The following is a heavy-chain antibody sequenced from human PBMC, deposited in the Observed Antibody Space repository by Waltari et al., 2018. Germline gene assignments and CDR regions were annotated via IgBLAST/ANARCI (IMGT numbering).Heavy chain of an antibody. J-gene: IGHJ4*02. CDR3: ARVDHDDESCAY. V-gene: IGHV3-7*01. Sequence: EVQLVESGGGLVQPGGSLRLSCAASGFPFRHYWMTWVREAPGKGLEWVANIKPDGSERNHADSVKGRFTISRDNADNSLFLQMTSLRAEDTAVYYCARVDHDDESCAYWGQGTLVTVSS. CDR1: GFPFRHYW. CDR2: IKPDGSER. D-gene: IGHD3-16*01.